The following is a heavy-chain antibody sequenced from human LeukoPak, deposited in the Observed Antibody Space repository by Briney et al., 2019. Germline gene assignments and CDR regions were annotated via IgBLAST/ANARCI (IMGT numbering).Heavy chain of an antibody. Sequence: GGSLRLSCAASGFTFSNAWMSWVRQAPGKGLEWVGRIKSKTDGGTTDYAAPVKGRFIISRDDSKNTLYLQMNSLKTEDTAVYYCTTGGSSGYYPYYFDYWGQGTLVTVSS. CDR3: TTGGSSGYYPYYFDY. CDR1: GFTFSNAW. D-gene: IGHD3-22*01. V-gene: IGHV3-15*01. J-gene: IGHJ4*02. CDR2: IKSKTDGGTT.